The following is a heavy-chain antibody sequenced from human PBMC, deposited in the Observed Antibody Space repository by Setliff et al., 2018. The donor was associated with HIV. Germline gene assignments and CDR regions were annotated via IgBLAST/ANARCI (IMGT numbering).Heavy chain of an antibody. CDR3: ATWTRAETSENFQH. CDR1: GYSFTSYW. V-gene: IGHV5-51*01. Sequence: GASLKISCKGSGYSFTSYWIGWVRQMPGKGLEWMGIIYPGDSDTRYSPSFQGQVTISADKSISTAYVQWSSPKASDTAMYYCATWTRAETSENFQHWGQGTLVTVSS. D-gene: IGHD4-17*01. CDR2: IYPGDSDT. J-gene: IGHJ1*01.